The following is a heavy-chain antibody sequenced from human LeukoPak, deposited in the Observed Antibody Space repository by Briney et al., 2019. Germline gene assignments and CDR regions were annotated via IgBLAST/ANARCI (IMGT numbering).Heavy chain of an antibody. CDR1: GYTFTSYD. CDR3: ASYNGYAK. CDR2: VSPNSGYS. Sequence: ASMKDSCQTSGYTFTSYDINWLRQATGQGLEWMGRVSPNSGYSDYAQKLQGRVTMTRDTSISTAYMELSSLTYEDTAVYYCASYNGYAKWGQGTLVTVSS. D-gene: IGHD5-12*01. J-gene: IGHJ4*02. V-gene: IGHV1-8*01.